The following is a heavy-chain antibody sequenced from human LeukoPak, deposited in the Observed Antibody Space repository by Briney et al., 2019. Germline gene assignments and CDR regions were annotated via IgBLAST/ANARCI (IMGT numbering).Heavy chain of an antibody. CDR2: IYHSGST. CDR3: ARIVVPAAPEYWFDP. D-gene: IGHD2-2*01. J-gene: IGHJ5*02. V-gene: IGHV4-38-2*02. CDR1: GYSISSGYY. Sequence: SETLSLTCTVSGYSISSGYYWGWIRQPPGKGLDWIGSIYHSGSTYYNPSLKSRVTISVDTSKNQFSLKLSSVTAADTAVYYCARIVVPAAPEYWFDPWGQGTLVTVSS.